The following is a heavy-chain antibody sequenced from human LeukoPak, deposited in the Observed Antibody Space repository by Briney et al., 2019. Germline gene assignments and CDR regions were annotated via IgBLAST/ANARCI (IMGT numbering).Heavy chain of an antibody. D-gene: IGHD3-3*01. CDR2: MNPNSGGT. CDR1: GYTFTSYG. CDR3: AIQRITIFGVVVYYYYGMDV. V-gene: IGHV1-2*02. J-gene: IGHJ6*02. Sequence: ASVKVSCKASGYTFTSYGISWVRQAAGQGLEWMGWMNPNSGGTNYAQKFQGRVTMTRDTSISTAYMELSRLRSDDTAVYYCAIQRITIFGVVVYYYYGMDVWGQGTTVTVSS.